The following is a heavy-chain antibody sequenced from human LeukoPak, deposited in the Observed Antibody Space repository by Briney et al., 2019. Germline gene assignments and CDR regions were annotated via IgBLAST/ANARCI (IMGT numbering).Heavy chain of an antibody. Sequence: GGSLRLSCAASGFTFSSYWMHWVRQAPGKGLVWVSRINSDGSSTSYADSVKGRFTISRDNAKNTLYLQMNSLRAEDTAVCYCARDRLAVAVDYWGQGTLVTVSS. V-gene: IGHV3-74*01. CDR2: INSDGSST. D-gene: IGHD6-19*01. CDR3: ARDRLAVAVDY. CDR1: GFTFSSYW. J-gene: IGHJ4*02.